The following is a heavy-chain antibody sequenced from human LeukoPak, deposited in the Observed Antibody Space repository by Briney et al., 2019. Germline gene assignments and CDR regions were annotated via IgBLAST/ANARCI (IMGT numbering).Heavy chain of an antibody. CDR3: AKDGTWNYYGSGSYYNVALDY. J-gene: IGHJ4*02. CDR2: ISSSGSTI. CDR1: GFTFGSYE. D-gene: IGHD3-10*01. Sequence: GGSLRLSCAASGFTFGSYEMNWVRQAPGKGLEWVSYISSSGSTIYYADSVKGRFTISRDNAKNSLYLQMNSLRAEDTAVYYCAKDGTWNYYGSGSYYNVALDYWGQGTLVTVSS. V-gene: IGHV3-48*03.